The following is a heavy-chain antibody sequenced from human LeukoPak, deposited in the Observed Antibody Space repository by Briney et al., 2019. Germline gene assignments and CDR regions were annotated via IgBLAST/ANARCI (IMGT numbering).Heavy chain of an antibody. V-gene: IGHV6-1*01. CDR1: GDTVSRNTAA. CDR3: ARDRLGMGF. J-gene: IGHJ4*02. Sequence: SQTLSLTCAISGDTVSRNTAAYNWLRLSPSRGLEWLGRTYYRSTWLNDYAPSVRGRITVSPDTSKNQFSLQLNSVTPEDTAVYYCARDRLGMGFWGQGTPVIVSS. D-gene: IGHD7-27*01. CDR2: TYYRSTWLN.